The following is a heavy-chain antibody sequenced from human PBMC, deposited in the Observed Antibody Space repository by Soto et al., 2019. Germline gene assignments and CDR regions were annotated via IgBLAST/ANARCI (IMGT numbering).Heavy chain of an antibody. V-gene: IGHV4-59*12. Sequence: PSETLSLTCTVSGGSISSYYGSWIRQPPGKGLGWIGDIYYSGSTNYNPSLKSRVTISVDTSKNQFSLKLSSVTAADTAVYYCARERPDGARLDPWGQGTLVTVSS. J-gene: IGHJ5*02. CDR3: ARERPDGARLDP. D-gene: IGHD6-6*01. CDR1: GGSISSYY. CDR2: IYYSGST.